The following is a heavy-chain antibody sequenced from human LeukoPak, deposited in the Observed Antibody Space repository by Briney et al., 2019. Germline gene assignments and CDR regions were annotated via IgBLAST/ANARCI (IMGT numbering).Heavy chain of an antibody. Sequence: KSSETLSLTCTVSGDSISSYYCSWIRQPPGKGLEWIGYIYYSGSTNYNPSLKSRVTISIDTSKKQFSLRLSSVTAADTAVYYCARASCSGGTCPRGWYFDYWGQGTLVTVSS. D-gene: IGHD2-15*01. CDR2: IYYSGST. V-gene: IGHV4-59*01. J-gene: IGHJ4*02. CDR3: ARASCSGGTCPRGWYFDY. CDR1: GDSISSYY.